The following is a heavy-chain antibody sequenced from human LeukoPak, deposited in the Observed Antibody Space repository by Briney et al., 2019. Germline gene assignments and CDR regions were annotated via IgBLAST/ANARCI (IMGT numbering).Heavy chain of an antibody. J-gene: IGHJ4*02. Sequence: GSLRLSCAASGFTFNTYEMNWVRQPPGKGLEWIGEVHLDGRTNYNPSLESRLTISVDVSENQVSLKLTSVTAADTAVYYCAREGGFYRPLDYSGQGTLVTVSS. D-gene: IGHD3-3*01. CDR2: VHLDGRT. V-gene: IGHV4-4*02. CDR1: GFTFNTYEM. CDR3: AREGGFYRPLDY.